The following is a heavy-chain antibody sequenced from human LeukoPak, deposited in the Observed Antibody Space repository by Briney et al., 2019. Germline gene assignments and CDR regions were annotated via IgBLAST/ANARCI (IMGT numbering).Heavy chain of an antibody. V-gene: IGHV1-69*13. J-gene: IGHJ4*02. D-gene: IGHD5-18*01. Sequence: SVKVSCKASGGTFSSYAISWVRQAPGQGLEWMGGIIPIFGTANCAQKFQGRVTITADESTSTAYMELSSLRSEDTAVYYCARDSGGYSYGPGYFDYWGQGTLVTVSS. CDR3: ARDSGGYSYGPGYFDY. CDR1: GGTFSSYA. CDR2: IIPIFGTA.